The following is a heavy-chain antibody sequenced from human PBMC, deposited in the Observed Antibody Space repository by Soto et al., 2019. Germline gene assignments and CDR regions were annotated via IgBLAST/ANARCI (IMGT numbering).Heavy chain of an antibody. CDR1: GFTFSSYW. J-gene: IGHJ4*02. D-gene: IGHD6-13*01. CDR3: ARVAGGSYYFDY. CDR2: VNPDGSDT. Sequence: EVQLVESGGGVVQPGGSLRLSCAASGFTFSSYWMHWVRQAPGKGLVWVSRVNPDGSDTSYADSVKGRFTISRDNAKNTLYLQMNSLRAEDRAVYYCARVAGGSYYFDYWGQGTLLTVSS. V-gene: IGHV3-74*01.